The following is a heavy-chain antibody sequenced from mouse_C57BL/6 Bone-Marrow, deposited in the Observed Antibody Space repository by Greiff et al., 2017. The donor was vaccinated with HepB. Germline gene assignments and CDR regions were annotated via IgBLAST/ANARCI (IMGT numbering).Heavy chain of an antibody. Sequence: EVQLQESGGDLVKPGGSLKLSCAASGFTFSSYGMSWVRQTPDKRLEWVATISSGGSYTYYPDSVKGRFTISRDNAKNTLYLQMSSLKSEDTAMYYCARGSERGYAMDYWGQGTSVTVSS. CDR3: ARGSERGYAMDY. D-gene: IGHD1-1*01. CDR1: GFTFSSYG. V-gene: IGHV5-6*01. CDR2: ISSGGSYT. J-gene: IGHJ4*01.